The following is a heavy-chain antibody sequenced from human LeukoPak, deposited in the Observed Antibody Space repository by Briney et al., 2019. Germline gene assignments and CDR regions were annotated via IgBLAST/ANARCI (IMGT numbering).Heavy chain of an antibody. J-gene: IGHJ4*02. CDR3: ARGRSGWYRPVDY. D-gene: IGHD6-19*01. V-gene: IGHV4-34*01. CDR2: INHSGST. Sequence: SETLSLTCAVYGGSFSGYHWSWIRQPPGKGLEWIGEINHSGSTNYNPSLKSRVTISVDTSKNQFSLKLSSVTAADTAVYYCARGRSGWYRPVDYWGQGTLVTVSS. CDR1: GGSFSGYH.